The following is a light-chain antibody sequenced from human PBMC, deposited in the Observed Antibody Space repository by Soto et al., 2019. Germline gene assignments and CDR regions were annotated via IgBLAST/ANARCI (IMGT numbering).Light chain of an antibody. CDR3: TSYAGGNILV. J-gene: IGLJ2*01. CDR2: EVR. Sequence: QSALTQPASLSGSPGQSITISCTGTSSDIGAYDYVSWYQQHPGKAPKVMLYEVRKRPSGVPDRFSGSKSGNTASLTVSGLQADDEADYYCTSYAGGNILVFGGGTKLTVL. V-gene: IGLV2-8*01. CDR1: SSDIGAYDY.